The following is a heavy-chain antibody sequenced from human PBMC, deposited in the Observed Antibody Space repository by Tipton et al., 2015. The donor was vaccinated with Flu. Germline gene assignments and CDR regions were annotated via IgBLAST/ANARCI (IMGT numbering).Heavy chain of an antibody. CDR2: IYYSGST. V-gene: IGHV4-59*08. D-gene: IGHD3-10*01. Sequence: TLSLTCTVSGGSISSYYWSWIRQPPRKGLEWIGYIYYSGSTNYNPSLKSRVTISVDTSKNQFSLKLSSVTAADTAVYYCATNYYGSGRYGLSWGQGTLVTVSS. J-gene: IGHJ5*02. CDR3: ATNYYGSGRYGLS. CDR1: GGSISSYY.